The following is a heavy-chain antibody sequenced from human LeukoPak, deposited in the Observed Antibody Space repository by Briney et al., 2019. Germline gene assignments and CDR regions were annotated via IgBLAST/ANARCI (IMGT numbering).Heavy chain of an antibody. CDR3: ARGGGWFGPSDAFDI. V-gene: IGHV4-34*01. J-gene: IGHJ3*02. D-gene: IGHD3-10*01. Sequence: PSETLSLTCAVYGGSFSGYYWSWIRQPPGKGLEWIGEINHSGSTNYNPSLKSRVTISVDTSKNQFSLKLSSVTAADTAVYYCARGGGWFGPSDAFDIWGQGTMVTVSS. CDR2: INHSGST. CDR1: GGSFSGYY.